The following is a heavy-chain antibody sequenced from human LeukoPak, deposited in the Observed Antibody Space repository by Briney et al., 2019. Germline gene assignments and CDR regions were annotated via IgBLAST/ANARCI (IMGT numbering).Heavy chain of an antibody. CDR3: SRRQGTKFYFDY. Sequence: SETLSLTCTVSGDSISSSSYYWGWIRQPPGKGLEWIGNIYYTGSTFYNPSLKRRVTISADTSKNQLSLKLSSVTAADTAVYFCSRRQGTKFYFDYWGQGTLVTVSS. V-gene: IGHV4-39*01. D-gene: IGHD2-8*01. CDR1: GDSISSSSYY. CDR2: IYYTGST. J-gene: IGHJ4*02.